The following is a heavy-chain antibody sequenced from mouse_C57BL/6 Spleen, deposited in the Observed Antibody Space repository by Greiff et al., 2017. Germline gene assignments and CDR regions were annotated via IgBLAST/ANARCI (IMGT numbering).Heavy chain of an antibody. CDR3: ARDEYDYGSSLLAY. CDR2: IYPGDGDT. CDR1: GYAFSSSW. D-gene: IGHD1-1*01. Sequence: VQRVESGPELVKPGASVKISCKASGYAFSSSWMNWVKQRPGKGLEWIGRIYPGDGDTNYNGKFKGKATLTADKSSSTAYMQLSSLTSEDSAVYFCARDEYDYGSSLLAYWGQGTLVTVSA. J-gene: IGHJ3*01. V-gene: IGHV1-82*01.